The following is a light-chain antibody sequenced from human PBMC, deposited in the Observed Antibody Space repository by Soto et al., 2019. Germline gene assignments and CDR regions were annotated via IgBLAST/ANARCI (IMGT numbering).Light chain of an antibody. V-gene: IGKV4-1*01. Sequence: DIVMTQSPDSLAVSLGERATINCKSSQSVLYSSNNKNYLAWYQQKPGQPPKLLIYWASTRESGVPDRFSGSGSGTDFTLTISSLQAGDVAVYYCQQYYSTPQTFGGGTKVEIK. J-gene: IGKJ4*01. CDR2: WAS. CDR3: QQYYSTPQT. CDR1: QSVLYSSNNKNY.